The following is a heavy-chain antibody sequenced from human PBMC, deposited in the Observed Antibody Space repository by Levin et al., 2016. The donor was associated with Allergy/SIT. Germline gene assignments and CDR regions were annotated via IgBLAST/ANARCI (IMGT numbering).Heavy chain of an antibody. Sequence: GESLKISCEGSGYTFTRYWITWVRQMPGKGLEYMGRIDPSDSYTYYSPSFQGHVTISADKSISTAYLQWSSLKATDTAMYYCARVSPSDGSGYQIDYWGQGTLVTVSS. D-gene: IGHD3-22*01. V-gene: IGHV5-10-1*01. CDR2: IDPSDSYT. CDR3: ARVSPSDGSGYQIDY. CDR1: GYTFTRYW. J-gene: IGHJ4*02.